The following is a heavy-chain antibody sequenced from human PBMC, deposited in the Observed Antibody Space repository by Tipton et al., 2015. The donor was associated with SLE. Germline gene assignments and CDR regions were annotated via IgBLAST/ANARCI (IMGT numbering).Heavy chain of an antibody. J-gene: IGHJ1*01. CDR3: TTDLFGQQLEGGYFQH. Sequence: SLRLSCAASGFTFRNAWMSWVRQAPGKGLEWVGRIKSKTDDGTTDYAAPVKGRFTISRDDSKNTLYLQMNSLKTEDTAVYYCTTDLFGQQLEGGYFQHWGQGTLVTVSS. CDR2: IKSKTDDGTT. D-gene: IGHD6-13*01. V-gene: IGHV3-15*01. CDR1: GFTFRNAW.